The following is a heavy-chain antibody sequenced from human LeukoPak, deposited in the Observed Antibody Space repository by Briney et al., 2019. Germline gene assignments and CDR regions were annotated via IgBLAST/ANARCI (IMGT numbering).Heavy chain of an antibody. D-gene: IGHD3-10*01. V-gene: IGHV4-59*10. CDR3: ARAKIGEGDY. J-gene: IGHJ4*02. CDR2: IYTSGST. Sequence: SETLSLTCAVYGGSFSGYYWSWIRQPAGKGLEWIGRIYTSGSTNYNPSLKSRVTISVDTSKNQFSLKLSSVTAADTAVYYCARAKIGEGDYWGQGTLVTVSS. CDR1: GGSFSGYY.